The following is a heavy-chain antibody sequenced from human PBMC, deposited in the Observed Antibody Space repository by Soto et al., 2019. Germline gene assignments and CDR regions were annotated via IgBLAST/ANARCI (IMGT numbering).Heavy chain of an antibody. D-gene: IGHD3-10*01. CDR1: GFTFSSYG. J-gene: IGHJ6*02. CDR3: AREADYFSAYGMDV. CDR2: IWYDGSNK. Sequence: QVQLVESGGGVVQPGRSLRLSCAASGFTFSSYGMHWVRQAPGKGLEWVAVIWYDGSNKYYADSVKGRFTISRDNSKNTLYLQMNSLRAEDTAVYYCAREADYFSAYGMDVWGQGTTVTVSS. V-gene: IGHV3-33*01.